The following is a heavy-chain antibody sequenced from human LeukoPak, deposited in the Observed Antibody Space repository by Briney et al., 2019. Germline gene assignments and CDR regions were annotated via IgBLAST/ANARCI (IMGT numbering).Heavy chain of an antibody. CDR3: AKDIGGGELGFDY. CDR2: ISWNSGNI. Sequence: PGGSLSLFCAASGFTFDDYAMHWVRQAPGKGLEGVSGISWNSGNIGYADSVKGRFTISRDNAKNSLYLQMNSLRAEDTALYYCAKDIGGGELGFDYWGQGTLVTVSS. J-gene: IGHJ4*02. CDR1: GFTFDDYA. D-gene: IGHD2-21*01. V-gene: IGHV3-9*01.